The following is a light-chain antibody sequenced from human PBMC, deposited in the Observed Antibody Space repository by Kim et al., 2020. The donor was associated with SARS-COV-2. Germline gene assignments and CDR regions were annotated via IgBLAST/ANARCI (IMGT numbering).Light chain of an antibody. V-gene: IGKV3-11*01. CDR3: QQRTNWPHT. J-gene: IGKJ4*01. CDR1: QSVSSY. Sequence: EIVLTQSPAPLSLSPGERATLSCRASQSVSSYLAWYQQKLGQAPRLLIYDASNRATGIPARFSGSGSGTDFTLTISSLEPEDLAVYYCQQRTNWPHTFGGGTKVDIK. CDR2: DAS.